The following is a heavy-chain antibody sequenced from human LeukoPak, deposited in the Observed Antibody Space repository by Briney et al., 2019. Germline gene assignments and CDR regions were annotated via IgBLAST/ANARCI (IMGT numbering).Heavy chain of an antibody. J-gene: IGHJ4*02. CDR1: GFNFSSYS. V-gene: IGHV3-21*01. Sequence: PGGSLRLSCAASGFNFSSYSMNWARQAPGRGLGRVSSIISSSSNIYYEDSVKGRFTISGDNAKNSLYLQMNSLRAEDTAVYYCARDSRAYYYDSSGYYIFGYWGQGTLVTGSS. CDR2: IISSSSNI. D-gene: IGHD3-22*01. CDR3: ARDSRAYYYDSSGYYIFGY.